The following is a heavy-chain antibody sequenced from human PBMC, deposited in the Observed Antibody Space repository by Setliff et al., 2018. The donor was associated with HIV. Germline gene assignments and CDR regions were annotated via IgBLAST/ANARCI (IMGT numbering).Heavy chain of an antibody. CDR3: AKAHSSSWYALDY. J-gene: IGHJ4*02. V-gene: IGHV3-48*04. Sequence: PGGSLRLSCAASGFSFSSYSMNWVRQAPGKVLEWFSNIWTSSRIFYGASVKGRFTISRDSSKNSLYLQMNSLRTEDTALYYCAKAHSSSWYALDYWGQGTLVTVSS. CDR1: GFSFSSYS. D-gene: IGHD6-13*01. CDR2: IWTSSRI.